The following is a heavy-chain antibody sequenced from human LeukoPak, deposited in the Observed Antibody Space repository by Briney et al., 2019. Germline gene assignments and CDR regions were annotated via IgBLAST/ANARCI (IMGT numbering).Heavy chain of an antibody. Sequence: PGGSLRLSCAASGFTFSNYWMSWVRQAPGKGLEWVSAISGSGGSTYYADSVKGRFTISRDNSKNTLYLQMNSLRAEDTAVYFCAKDGYSSSWYYFDHWGQGTLVTVSS. CDR2: ISGSGGST. CDR3: AKDGYSSSWYYFDH. D-gene: IGHD6-13*01. V-gene: IGHV3-23*01. CDR1: GFTFSNYW. J-gene: IGHJ4*02.